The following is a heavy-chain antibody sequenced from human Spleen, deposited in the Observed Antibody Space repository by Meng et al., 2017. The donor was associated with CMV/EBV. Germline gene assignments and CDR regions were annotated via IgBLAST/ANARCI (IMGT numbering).Heavy chain of an antibody. Sequence: CASSGFPFSSYSMTWVRQAPGKGLEWVSSISSSSSYIYYADSVKGRFTISRDNAKNSLYLQMNSLRAEDTAVYYCARAEYSYGYAFDYWGQGTLVTVSS. J-gene: IGHJ4*02. V-gene: IGHV3-21*01. CDR3: ARAEYSYGYAFDY. CDR1: GFPFSSYS. D-gene: IGHD5-18*01. CDR2: ISSSSSYI.